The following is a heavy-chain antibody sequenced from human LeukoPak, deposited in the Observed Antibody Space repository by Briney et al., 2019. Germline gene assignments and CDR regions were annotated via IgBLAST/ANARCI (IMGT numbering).Heavy chain of an antibody. CDR3: ARDHNNSSSGGENYYYYYYMDV. D-gene: IGHD6-6*01. V-gene: IGHV3-7*01. Sequence: PGGSLRLSCAASGFSIRTYWMSWVRQAPGKGLEWVANIKQDGSEKNSVDSVKGRFTISRDNAKNSLYLQMNSLRAEDTAVYYCARDHNNSSSGGENYYYYYYMDVWGKGTTVTVSS. J-gene: IGHJ6*03. CDR2: IKQDGSEK. CDR1: GFSIRTYW.